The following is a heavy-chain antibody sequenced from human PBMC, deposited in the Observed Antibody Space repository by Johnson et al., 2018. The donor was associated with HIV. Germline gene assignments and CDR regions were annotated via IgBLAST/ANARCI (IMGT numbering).Heavy chain of an antibody. Sequence: QVQLVESGGGVVQPGGSLRLSCVVSGFTFSSYGMHWVRQAPGKGLEWVAFIWYDGNNKFYTDSVKGRFTISRDNSKNTLYLQMNSLRAEDTAVYYCASTGSGSDDAFDIWGQGTMVTVSS. CDR1: GFTFSSYG. J-gene: IGHJ3*02. CDR3: ASTGSGSDDAFDI. D-gene: IGHD3-10*01. V-gene: IGHV3-30*02. CDR2: IWYDGNNK.